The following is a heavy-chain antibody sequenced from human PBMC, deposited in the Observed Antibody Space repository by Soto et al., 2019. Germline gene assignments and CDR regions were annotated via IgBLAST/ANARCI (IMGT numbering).Heavy chain of an antibody. Sequence: GGSLRLSCAASGFTFSSYGMHWVRQAPGKGLEWVAVISYDGSNKYYADSVKGRFTISRDNSKNTLYLQMNSLRAEDTAVYYCAKDLGYCSSTSCYTPYYYGMDVRGQGTTVTVSS. J-gene: IGHJ6*02. D-gene: IGHD2-2*02. CDR1: GFTFSSYG. V-gene: IGHV3-30*18. CDR3: AKDLGYCSSTSCYTPYYYGMDV. CDR2: ISYDGSNK.